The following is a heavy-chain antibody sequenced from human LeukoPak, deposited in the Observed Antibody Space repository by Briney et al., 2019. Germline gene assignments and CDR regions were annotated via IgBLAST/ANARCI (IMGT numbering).Heavy chain of an antibody. D-gene: IGHD6-13*01. CDR1: GGTFSSYA. Sequence: SVKVSCKASGGTFSSYAIWWVRQAPGPGLEWMGGIIPIFGTANYAQKSQGRDTITADESTSTAYMELSSLRSEDTAVYYCARVLLEGSSSLDRFFDYWGQGTLVTVSS. CDR3: ARVLLEGSSSLDRFFDY. J-gene: IGHJ4*02. V-gene: IGHV1-69*01. CDR2: IIPIFGTA.